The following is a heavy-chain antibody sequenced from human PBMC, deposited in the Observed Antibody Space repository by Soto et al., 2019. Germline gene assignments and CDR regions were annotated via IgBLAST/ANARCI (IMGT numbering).Heavy chain of an antibody. J-gene: IGHJ4*02. Sequence: QVQLMQSGAEVTKPGSSVKVSCKASGGPFNTFGISWVRQAPGQGLEWMGGIIPKYGTTNYARRFQGRVTITEDESTTTAYLELSSLTHDDTAIYYCARTRQRRPVFYVDYWGQGTPISVTS. V-gene: IGHV1-69*01. D-gene: IGHD2-2*01. CDR3: ARTRQRRPVFYVDY. CDR2: IIPKYGTT. CDR1: GGPFNTFG.